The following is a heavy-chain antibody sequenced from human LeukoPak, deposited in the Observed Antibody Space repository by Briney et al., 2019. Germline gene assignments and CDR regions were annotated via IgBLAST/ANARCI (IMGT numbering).Heavy chain of an antibody. V-gene: IGHV4-61*02. Sequence: PSQTLSLTCTVSGGSISSGSYYWSWIRQPAGKGLEWIGRIYTSGSTNYNPSLKSRVTISVDTSKNQFSLKLSSVTAADTAVYYCARREGTVTHMYYWGQGTLVTVSS. J-gene: IGHJ4*02. CDR3: ARREGTVTHMYY. CDR2: IYTSGST. D-gene: IGHD4-17*01. CDR1: GGSISSGSYY.